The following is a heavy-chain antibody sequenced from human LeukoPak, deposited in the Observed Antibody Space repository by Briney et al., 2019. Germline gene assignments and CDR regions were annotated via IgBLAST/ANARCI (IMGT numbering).Heavy chain of an antibody. V-gene: IGHV4-34*01. CDR1: GFTFSSYA. Sequence: GSLRLSCAASGFTFSSYAMSWVRQAPGKGLEWIGEINHSGSTNYNPSLKSRVTISVDTSKNQFSLKLSSVTAADTAVYYCARGRSRWLPFDYWGQGTLVTVSS. D-gene: IGHD5-24*01. CDR3: ARGRSRWLPFDY. J-gene: IGHJ4*02. CDR2: INHSGST.